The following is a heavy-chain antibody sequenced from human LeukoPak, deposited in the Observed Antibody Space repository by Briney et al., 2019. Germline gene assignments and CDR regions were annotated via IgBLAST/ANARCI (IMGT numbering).Heavy chain of an antibody. Sequence: GGSLRLSCAASGFTFSSYSMNWVRQAPGKGLEWVSSISSSSSYIYYADSVKGRFTISRDNAKNSLYLQMNSLRAEDTAVYYCARDLEVSSGRYTEWFDPWGQGTLVIVSS. D-gene: IGHD6-19*01. CDR3: ARDLEVSSGRYTEWFDP. J-gene: IGHJ5*02. V-gene: IGHV3-21*01. CDR2: ISSSSSYI. CDR1: GFTFSSYS.